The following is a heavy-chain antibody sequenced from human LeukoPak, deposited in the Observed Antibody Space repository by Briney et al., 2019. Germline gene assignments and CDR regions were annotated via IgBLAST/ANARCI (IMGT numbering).Heavy chain of an antibody. CDR1: GGSFSGYY. V-gene: IGHV4-34*01. J-gene: IGHJ4*02. D-gene: IGHD2-21*02. CDR3: ARNGVTAIDY. Sequence: SETLSLTCAVYGGSFSGYYWSWLRQPPGKGLEWIGEINHSGSTNNNLSLKSRVTISVDTSKKQFSLNLSSVTAEDTAVYYCARNGVTAIDYWGQGTLVTVSS. CDR2: INHSGST.